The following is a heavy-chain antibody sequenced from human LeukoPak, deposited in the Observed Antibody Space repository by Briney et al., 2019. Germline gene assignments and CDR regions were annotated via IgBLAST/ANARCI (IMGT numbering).Heavy chain of an antibody. Sequence: ASVKVSCKASGYTFTGYYMHWVRQAPGRGFEWMGGINPNSGGTHYAQKFQGRVTMTRDTSISTAYMELSRLTSDDTAVYYCARSRSRDCSSTSCYSYGLDYWGQGTLVTVSS. CDR1: GYTFTGYY. J-gene: IGHJ4*02. D-gene: IGHD2-2*01. V-gene: IGHV1-2*02. CDR2: INPNSGGT. CDR3: ARSRSRDCSSTSCYSYGLDY.